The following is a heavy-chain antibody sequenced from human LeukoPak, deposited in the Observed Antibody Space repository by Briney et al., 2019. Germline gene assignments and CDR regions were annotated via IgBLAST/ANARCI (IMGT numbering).Heavy chain of an antibody. CDR3: ARERTGYYDSSGYLEY. V-gene: IGHV1-3*01. CDR2: INAGNGNT. Sequence: ASVKVSCKASGYTFTSYAMHWVRQAPGQRLGWMGWINAGNGNTKYSQKFQGRVTITRDTSASTAYMELSSLRSEDTAVYYCARERTGYYDSSGYLEYWGQGTLVTVSS. CDR1: GYTFTSYA. D-gene: IGHD3-22*01. J-gene: IGHJ4*02.